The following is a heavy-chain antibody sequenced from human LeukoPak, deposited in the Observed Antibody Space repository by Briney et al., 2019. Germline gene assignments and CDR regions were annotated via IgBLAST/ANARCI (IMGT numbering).Heavy chain of an antibody. CDR1: GYTFTGYY. Sequence: GASVKVSCKASGYTFTGYYMHWVRQAPGQRLEWMGWINPNSGGTNYAQKFQGRVTMTRDTSISTAYMELSRLRSDDTAVYYCARDQFNYDFWSGYYTPYYMDVWGKGTTVTVSS. D-gene: IGHD3-3*01. CDR3: ARDQFNYDFWSGYYTPYYMDV. J-gene: IGHJ6*03. V-gene: IGHV1-2*02. CDR2: INPNSGGT.